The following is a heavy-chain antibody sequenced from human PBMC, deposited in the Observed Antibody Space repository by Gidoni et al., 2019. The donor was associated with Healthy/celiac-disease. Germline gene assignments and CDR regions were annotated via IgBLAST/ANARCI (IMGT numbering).Heavy chain of an antibody. CDR2: IWYDGSNK. CDR1: GFTFSSYG. D-gene: IGHD4-17*01. J-gene: IGHJ4*02. V-gene: IGHV3-33*01. Sequence: QVQLVESGGGVVQPGRSLRLSCAASGFTFSSYGMHWVRQAPGKGLEWVAVIWYDGSNKYYADSVKGRFTISRDNSKNTLYLQMNSLRAEDTAVYYCAREMDGDLLVDYWGQGTLVTVSS. CDR3: AREMDGDLLVDY.